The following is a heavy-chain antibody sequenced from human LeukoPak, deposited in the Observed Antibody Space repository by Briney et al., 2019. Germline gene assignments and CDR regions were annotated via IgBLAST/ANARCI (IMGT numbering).Heavy chain of an antibody. CDR2: IIPIFGTA. D-gene: IGHD7-27*01. CDR1: GGTFSSYA. V-gene: IGHV1-69*01. Sequence: SVKVSCKASGGTFSSYAISWVRQAPGQGLEWMGGIIPIFGTANYAQKFQGRVTITADESTSTAYMELSSLRSEDTAVYYCARVTDWGGGNYYYYYMDVWGKGTTVTVSS. CDR3: ARVTDWGGGNYYYYYMDV. J-gene: IGHJ6*03.